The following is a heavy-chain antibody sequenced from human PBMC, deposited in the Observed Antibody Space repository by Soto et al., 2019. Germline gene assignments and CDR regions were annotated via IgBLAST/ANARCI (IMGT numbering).Heavy chain of an antibody. Sequence: SETLSLTCTVSGASISSAAYYWSWIRQRPGEGLEWIGFISYSGTTYHSPSLKSRLLLPVDTSKNQFSLELSFVTDADTAVYYCARGPPAFWGSYRFSYFGSWGQGTLVTSPQ. J-gene: IGHJ4*02. CDR3: ARGPPAFWGSYRFSYFGS. V-gene: IGHV4-31*03. CDR1: GASISSAAYY. CDR2: ISYSGTT. D-gene: IGHD3-16*01.